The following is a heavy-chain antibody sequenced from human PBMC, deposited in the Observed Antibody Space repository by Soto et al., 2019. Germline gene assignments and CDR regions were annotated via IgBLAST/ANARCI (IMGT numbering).Heavy chain of an antibody. CDR3: ARGRIAARLHKLDY. CDR2: INHSGST. CDR1: GGSFSGYC. V-gene: IGHV4-34*01. J-gene: IGHJ4*02. Sequence: PSETLSLTCAVYGGSFSGYCWSWIRQPPGKGLEWIGEINHSGSTNYNPSLKSRVTISVDTSKNQFSLKLSSVTAADTAVYYCARGRIAARLHKLDYWGQGTLVTVSS. D-gene: IGHD6-6*01.